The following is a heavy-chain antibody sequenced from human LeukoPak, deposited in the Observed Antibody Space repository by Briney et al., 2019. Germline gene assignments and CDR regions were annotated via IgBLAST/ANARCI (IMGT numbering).Heavy chain of an antibody. J-gene: IGHJ4*02. V-gene: IGHV1-46*01. Sequence: ASVKVSCKASGYTFTSYYMHWVRQAPGQGLEWMGIINPSGGSTSYAQKFQGRVTMTRDTSTSTAYMELRSLRSDDTAVYYCAREGNGEFDYWGQGTLVTVSS. CDR2: INPSGGST. D-gene: IGHD1-1*01. CDR3: AREGNGEFDY. CDR1: GYTFTSYY.